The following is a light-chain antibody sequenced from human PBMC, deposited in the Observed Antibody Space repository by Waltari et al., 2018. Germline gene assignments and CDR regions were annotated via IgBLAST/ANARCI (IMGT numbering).Light chain of an antibody. V-gene: IGLV2-11*01. CDR2: DVS. CDR3: CSYAGSYTWV. CDR1: SSDVGGYNY. J-gene: IGLJ3*02. Sequence: QSALTQPRSVSGSPGQPVTIPCTGTSSDVGGYNYVPWYQQHPGKAPKLMIYDVSKRPSGVPDRFSGSKSGNTASLTISGLQAEDEADYYCCSYAGSYTWVFGGGTKLTVL.